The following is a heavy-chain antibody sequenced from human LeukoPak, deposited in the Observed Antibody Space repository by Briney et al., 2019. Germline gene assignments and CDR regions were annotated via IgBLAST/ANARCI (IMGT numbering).Heavy chain of an antibody. V-gene: IGHV3-23*01. J-gene: IGHJ6*02. CDR3: AKLRRHCRSTNSYADNNAIDD. CDR2: ITGSGGRT. Sequence: GGSLRLSCAASGFTVSSNYMSWVRQAPGKGLEWVSVITGSGGRTYYADSVKGRFTISKDNTKNTLYLQMNSPRAEDTAVYNCAKLRRHCRSTNSYADNNAIDDCSQGTTVTVSS. CDR1: GFTVSSNY. D-gene: IGHD2-2*01.